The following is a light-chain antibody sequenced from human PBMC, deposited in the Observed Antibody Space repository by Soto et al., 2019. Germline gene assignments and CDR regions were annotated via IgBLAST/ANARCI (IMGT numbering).Light chain of an antibody. V-gene: IGLV1-40*01. CDR3: QSYDSRLRVV. CDR2: GNS. CDR1: SSNIGAGYD. J-gene: IGLJ2*01. Sequence: QSVLTQPPSVSGAPGQRVTISCTGSSSNIGAGYDVHWYQQIPETAPKLLIYGNSNRPSGVPDRFSGSKSGTSASLAITGLQAEDEADYYCQSYDSRLRVVFGGGTKLTVL.